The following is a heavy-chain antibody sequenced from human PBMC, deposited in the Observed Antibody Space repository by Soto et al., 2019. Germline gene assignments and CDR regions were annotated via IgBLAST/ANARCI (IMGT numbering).Heavy chain of an antibody. J-gene: IGHJ4*02. Sequence: GGSLRLSCAASGFTFSSYGMHWVRQAPGKGLEWVAVISYDGSNKYYADSVKGRFTISRDNSKNTLYLQMNSLRAEDTAVYYCAKGRYSSSWYESLYFDYWGQGTLVTVSS. CDR3: AKGRYSSSWYESLYFDY. D-gene: IGHD6-13*01. V-gene: IGHV3-30*18. CDR1: GFTFSSYG. CDR2: ISYDGSNK.